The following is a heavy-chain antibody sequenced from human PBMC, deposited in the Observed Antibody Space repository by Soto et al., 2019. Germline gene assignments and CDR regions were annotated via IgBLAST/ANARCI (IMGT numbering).Heavy chain of an antibody. D-gene: IGHD2-2*01. CDR2: IYYSGST. Sequence: ETLSLTCTVSGGSTSSYYWSWIRQPPGKGLEWIGNIYYSGSTNYNPSLKSRVTISVDTSKNQFSLKLSSVTAADTAVYFCARHSGKRGQYQLLDYWGQGTLVTVSS. CDR1: GGSTSSYY. CDR3: ARHSGKRGQYQLLDY. V-gene: IGHV4-59*08. J-gene: IGHJ4*02.